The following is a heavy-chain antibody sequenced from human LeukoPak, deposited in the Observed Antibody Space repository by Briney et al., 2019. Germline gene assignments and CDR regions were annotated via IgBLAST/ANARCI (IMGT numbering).Heavy chain of an antibody. D-gene: IGHD6-13*01. J-gene: IGHJ4*02. Sequence: ASVKVSCKASGYTFTSYAMHWVRQAPGQRLEWTGWINAGNGNTKYSQKFQGRVTITRDTSASTAYMELSSLRSEDTAVYYCAREYSSSWYEPYFDYWGQGTLVTVSS. CDR2: INAGNGNT. CDR1: GYTFTSYA. CDR3: AREYSSSWYEPYFDY. V-gene: IGHV1-3*01.